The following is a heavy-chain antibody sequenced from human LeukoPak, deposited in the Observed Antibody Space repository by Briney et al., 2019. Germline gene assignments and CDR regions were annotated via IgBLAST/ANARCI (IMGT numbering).Heavy chain of an antibody. CDR2: ITGDGAGT. CDR3: KKGRVAKVGGAKSAMDV. J-gene: IGHJ6*04. Sequence: GGSLRLSCAASGFIFDDYAMHWVRQAPGKGLEWVSLITGDGAGTYYEDSVRGRFTISRDNSKNSLYLIMNSLRTEDTALYYCKKGRVAKVGGAKSAMDVWGKGPRVTVS. V-gene: IGHV3-43*02. CDR1: GFIFDDYA. D-gene: IGHD5-12*01.